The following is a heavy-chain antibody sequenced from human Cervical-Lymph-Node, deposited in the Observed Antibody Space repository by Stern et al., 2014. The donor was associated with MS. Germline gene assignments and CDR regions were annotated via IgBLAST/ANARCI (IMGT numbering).Heavy chain of an antibody. CDR2: ISAYNGNT. Sequence: QVQLMQSGAAVKKPGASVKVSCKASGYTFTSYGISWVRQAPGQGLEWMGWISAYNGNTNYGQKLQGRVTMTTDTSTSTAYMELRSLRSDDTAVYYCARDSYLWFGELLARYNWFDPWGQGTLVTVSS. CDR3: ARDSYLWFGELLARYNWFDP. V-gene: IGHV1-18*04. J-gene: IGHJ5*02. D-gene: IGHD3-10*01. CDR1: GYTFTSYG.